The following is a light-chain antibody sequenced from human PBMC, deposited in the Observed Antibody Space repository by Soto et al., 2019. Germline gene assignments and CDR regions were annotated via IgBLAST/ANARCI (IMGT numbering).Light chain of an antibody. CDR1: ESVSDY. J-gene: IGKJ4*01. CDR3: QQRTNWLI. V-gene: IGKV3-11*01. CDR2: DTS. Sequence: EIVLTQSPATLSLSPGERATLSCRASESVSDYIAWYQQKPGQPPRLVIYDTSNRATGVPARFSGSGSGTDFTLTISSLEPEDFAVYYCQQRTNWLIFGGGTKVEIK.